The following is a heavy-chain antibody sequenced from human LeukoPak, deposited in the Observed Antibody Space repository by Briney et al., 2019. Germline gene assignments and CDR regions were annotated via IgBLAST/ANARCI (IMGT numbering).Heavy chain of an antibody. V-gene: IGHV5-51*01. D-gene: IGHD2-15*01. CDR3: ARRYCSGGSCYSNFDY. CDR2: IYPGDSDT. Sequence: GESLKISCKGSGYSFTSYWIGWVRQMPGKGLEWMGIIYPGDSDTRYSPSFQGQVTISADKSISTAYLQWSNLKASDTAMYYCARRYCSGGSCYSNFDYWGQGTLVTVSS. CDR1: GYSFTSYW. J-gene: IGHJ4*02.